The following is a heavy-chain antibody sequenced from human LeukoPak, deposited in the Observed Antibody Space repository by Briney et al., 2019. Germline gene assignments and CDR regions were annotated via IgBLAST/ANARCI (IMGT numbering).Heavy chain of an antibody. CDR2: IYYSGST. Sequence: PSETLSLTCTVSGGSISSGGYYWSWIRQHPGKGLEWIGYIYYSGSTYYNPSLKSRVTISVDTSKNQFSLKLSSVTAADTAVYYCARSIVEAFDIWGQGTMVTVSS. CDR1: GGSISSGGYY. CDR3: ARSIVEAFDI. V-gene: IGHV4-31*03. D-gene: IGHD3-22*01. J-gene: IGHJ3*02.